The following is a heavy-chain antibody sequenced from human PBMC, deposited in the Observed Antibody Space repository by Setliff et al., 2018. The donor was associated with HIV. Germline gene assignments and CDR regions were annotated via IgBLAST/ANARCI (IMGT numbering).Heavy chain of an antibody. CDR3: ARAGGYSSPLGY. CDR2: IYSSGST. D-gene: IGHD6-13*01. Sequence: PSETLSLTCTVSGGSISSSSYYWGWVRQPPGKGLEWIGYIYSSGSTNYNPSFKSRVTISVDTSKSQFSLKLSSVTAADTAVYYCARAGGYSSPLGYWGQGTLVTVSS. J-gene: IGHJ4*02. V-gene: IGHV4-61*05. CDR1: GGSISSSSYY.